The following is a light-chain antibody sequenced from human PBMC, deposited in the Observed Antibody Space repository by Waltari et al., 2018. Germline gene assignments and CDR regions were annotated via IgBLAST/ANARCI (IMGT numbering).Light chain of an antibody. V-gene: IGKV1-39*01. CDR1: QSIRRF. J-gene: IGKJ2*01. Sequence: DIQVTQYPSSLSASVGYRVTITCRPSQSIRRFLNWYQQKPGKAPKLLIYSASILPSGGSSRFGGSGSGTDFTLTISSLDPEDFATYFCQQTDTTPSTFGHGTKLEFK. CDR3: QQTDTTPST. CDR2: SAS.